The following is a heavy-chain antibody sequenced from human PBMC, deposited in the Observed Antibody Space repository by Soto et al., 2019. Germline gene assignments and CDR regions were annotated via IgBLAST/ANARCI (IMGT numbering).Heavy chain of an antibody. CDR2: LNPSGGVT. J-gene: IGHJ4*02. CDR1: GETFTNYY. CDR3: ARGYYDSLTGYAFFDY. V-gene: IGHV1-46*01. D-gene: IGHD3-9*01. Sequence: ASVKDYCKTSGETFTNYYMHWVRQAPGQGPEWLGILNPSGGVTTYAQTFQGRVTMTRDTSTSTVYMGLSSLRSEDTAVYYCARGYYDSLTGYAFFDYWGQGTLVTVSS.